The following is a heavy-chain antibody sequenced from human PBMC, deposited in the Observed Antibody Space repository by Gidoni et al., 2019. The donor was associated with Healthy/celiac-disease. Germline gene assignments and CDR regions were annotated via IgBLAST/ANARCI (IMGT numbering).Heavy chain of an antibody. J-gene: IGHJ4*02. CDR3: ARVGWLLYFDY. D-gene: IGHD2-21*02. CDR2: ISSSGSTI. V-gene: IGHV3-48*03. CDR1: GFTFSSYE. Sequence: EVQLVESGGGLVQPGGSLRLSCAASGFTFSSYEMNWVRQAPGKGLEWVSYISSSGSTIYYADSVKGRFTISRDNAKNSLYLQMNSLRAEDTAVYYCARVGWLLYFDYWGQGTLVTVSS.